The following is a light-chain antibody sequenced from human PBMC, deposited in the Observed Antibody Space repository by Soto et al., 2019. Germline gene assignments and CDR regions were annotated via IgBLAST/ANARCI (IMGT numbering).Light chain of an antibody. Sequence: DIQMTQSPSSLSSSVGDRFTITCRASQSISSYLNWYQQKPGKAPKLLIYAASSLQSGVPSRFSGSGSGTDFTLTISSLQPEDFATYSCQQTYRTPLTFGGGTKVDI. CDR1: QSISSY. J-gene: IGKJ4*01. V-gene: IGKV1-39*01. CDR2: AAS. CDR3: QQTYRTPLT.